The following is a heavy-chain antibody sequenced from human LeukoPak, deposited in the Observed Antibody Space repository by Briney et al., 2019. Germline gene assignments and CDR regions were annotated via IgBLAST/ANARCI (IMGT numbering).Heavy chain of an antibody. V-gene: IGHV4-39*07. CDR3: ARVRDCSSTSCYYFDY. J-gene: IGHJ4*02. D-gene: IGHD2-2*01. CDR1: GGSISSSSYY. CDR2: IYYSGST. Sequence: SSEALSLTCTVSGGSISSSSYYWGWIRQPPGKGLEWIGSIYYSGSTYYNPSLKSRVIISVDTSKNQFSLKLSSVTAADTAVYYCARVRDCSSTSCYYFDYWGQGTLVTVSS.